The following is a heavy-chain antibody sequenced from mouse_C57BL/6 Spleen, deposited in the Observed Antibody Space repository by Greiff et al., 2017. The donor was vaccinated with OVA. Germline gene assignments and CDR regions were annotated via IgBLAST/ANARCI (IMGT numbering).Heavy chain of an antibody. CDR2: ISYDGSN. CDR3: ARERVLIPYYFDY. D-gene: IGHD1-1*01. Sequence: VQLQQSGPGLVKPSQSLSLTCSVTGYSITSGYYWNWIRQFPGNKLEWMGYISYDGSNNYNPSLKNRISITRDTSKNQFFLKLNSVTTEDTATYYCARERVLIPYYFDYWGQGTTLTVSS. V-gene: IGHV3-6*01. CDR1: GYSITSGYY. J-gene: IGHJ2*01.